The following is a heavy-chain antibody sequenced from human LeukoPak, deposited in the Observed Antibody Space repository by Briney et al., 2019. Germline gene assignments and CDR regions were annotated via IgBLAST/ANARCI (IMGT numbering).Heavy chain of an antibody. J-gene: IGHJ4*02. CDR1: GYTFTSYG. Sequence: ASVTVSCMASGYTFTSYGISWVRQAPGQGLEWMGWISAYNGNTNYAQKLQGRVTMTTDTATSTAYMELRSLRSDDTAVYYCARAGAVAGQRAFDYWGQGTLVTVSS. V-gene: IGHV1-18*01. CDR2: ISAYNGNT. CDR3: ARAGAVAGQRAFDY. D-gene: IGHD6-19*01.